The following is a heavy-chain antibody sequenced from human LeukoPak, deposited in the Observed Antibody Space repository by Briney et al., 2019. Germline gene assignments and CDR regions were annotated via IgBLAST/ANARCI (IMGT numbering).Heavy chain of an antibody. CDR3: AKDRKYYDILTGQGGFDY. V-gene: IGHV3-23*01. CDR1: RFTFSSYA. J-gene: IGHJ4*02. CDR2: ISGSGGST. Sequence: PGGSLRLSCAASRFTFSSYAMSWVRQAPGKGLEWVSAISGSGGSTYYADSVKGRFTISRDNSQNTLYLQMNSLRAEDTAVYYRAKDRKYYDILTGQGGFDYWGQGTLVTVSS. D-gene: IGHD3-9*01.